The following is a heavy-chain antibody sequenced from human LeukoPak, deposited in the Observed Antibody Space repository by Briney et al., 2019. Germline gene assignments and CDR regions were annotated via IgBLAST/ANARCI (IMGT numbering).Heavy chain of an antibody. Sequence: GGSLRLPCAASGFTFSSYAMSWVRQAPGKGLEWVSAISGSGGSTYYADSVKGRFTISRDNSKNTLYLQMNSLRAEDTAVYYCAGGAYCGGDCYSFDYWGQGALVTVSS. CDR2: ISGSGGST. CDR3: AGGAYCGGDCYSFDY. D-gene: IGHD2-21*02. J-gene: IGHJ4*02. CDR1: GFTFSSYA. V-gene: IGHV3-23*01.